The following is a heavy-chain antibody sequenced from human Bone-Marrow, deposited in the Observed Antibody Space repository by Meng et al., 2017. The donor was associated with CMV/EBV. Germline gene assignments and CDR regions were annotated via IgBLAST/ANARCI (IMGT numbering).Heavy chain of an antibody. D-gene: IGHD2-15*01. CDR1: DDSISRSNYY. J-gene: IGHJ5*02. Sequence: SETLSLTCTVSDDSISRSNYYWGWIRQPPGKGLEWIGTINHSGSTDYNASLKSRVTISIDTSKTQFSLKVSSVTAADTAVYYCARDLTNNCSGGSCYRWFDPWGQGTLVTVSS. CDR2: INHSGST. V-gene: IGHV4-39*07. CDR3: ARDLTNNCSGGSCYRWFDP.